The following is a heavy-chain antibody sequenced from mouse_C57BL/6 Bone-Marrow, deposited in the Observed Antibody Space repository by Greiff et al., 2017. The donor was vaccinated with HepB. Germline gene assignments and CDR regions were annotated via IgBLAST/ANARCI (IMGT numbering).Heavy chain of an antibody. CDR1: GFTFSDYY. V-gene: IGHV5-12*01. J-gene: IGHJ3*01. D-gene: IGHD4-1*01. Sequence: EVQRVESGGGLVQPGGSLKLSCAASGFTFSDYYMYWVRQTPEKRLEWVAYISNGGGSTYYPDTVKGRFTISRDNAKNTLYLQMSRLKSEDTAMYYCARRNWTGFAYWGQGTLVTVSA. CDR2: ISNGGGST. CDR3: ARRNWTGFAY.